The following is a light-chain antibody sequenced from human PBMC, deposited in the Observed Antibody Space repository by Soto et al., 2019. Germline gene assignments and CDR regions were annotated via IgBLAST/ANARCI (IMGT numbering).Light chain of an antibody. J-gene: IGKJ1*01. CDR2: EAS. Sequence: EIVMTQSPATLSVSPGERATLSCRASQSVGINVAWYHQKPGQAPRLLIYEASTRATGVPARFSASGSGTEFTLTISRLQSVDFAVYFCQQYDRWPPWTFGQGTRVEIK. CDR1: QSVGIN. CDR3: QQYDRWPPWT. V-gene: IGKV3-15*01.